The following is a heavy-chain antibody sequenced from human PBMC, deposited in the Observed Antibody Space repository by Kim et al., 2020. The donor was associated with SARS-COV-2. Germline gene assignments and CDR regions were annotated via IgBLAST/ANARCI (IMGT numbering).Heavy chain of an antibody. CDR3: AKDGGGGWYLGWFDP. D-gene: IGHD6-19*01. Sequence: DSVKGRFTISRDNSKNTLYLQMNSLRAEDTAVYYCAKDGGGGWYLGWFDPWGQGTLVTVSS. V-gene: IGHV3-30*02. J-gene: IGHJ5*02.